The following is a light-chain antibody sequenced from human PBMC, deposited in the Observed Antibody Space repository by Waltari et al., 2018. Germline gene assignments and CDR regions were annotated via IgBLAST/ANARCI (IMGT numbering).Light chain of an antibody. J-gene: IGKJ1*01. CDR2: DAN. CDR3: LQHNSYPWT. CDR1: QGIRND. Sequence: DIQMTQSPSSLSASVGDRVTITCRASQGIRNDLLWYQQKPGKAPKRLIYDANSLQSGVPSRFSGSGSATEFTLTISSLQPEDFATYYCLQHNSYPWTFGQGTKVEIK. V-gene: IGKV1-17*01.